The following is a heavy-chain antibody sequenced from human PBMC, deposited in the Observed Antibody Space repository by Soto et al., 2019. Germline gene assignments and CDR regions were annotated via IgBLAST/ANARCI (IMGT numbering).Heavy chain of an antibody. V-gene: IGHV3-21*01. J-gene: IGHJ6*02. CDR2: ISSSSSYI. CDR1: GFTFSSYS. D-gene: IGHD3-10*01. Sequence: PAGSLRLSCAASGFTFSSYSMNWFRQALGKGLEWVSSISSSSSYIYYADSVKGRFTISRDNAKNSLYLQMNSLRAEDTAVYYCARDLRVVRGVIIKNYYYYGMDVWGQGTTVTVSS. CDR3: ARDLRVVRGVIIKNYYYYGMDV.